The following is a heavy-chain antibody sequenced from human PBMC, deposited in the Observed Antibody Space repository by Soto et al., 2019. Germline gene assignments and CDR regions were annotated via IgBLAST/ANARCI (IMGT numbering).Heavy chain of an antibody. CDR3: TRGPRPSSVGTWDV. CDR1: GFVFEVYW. Sequence: PGGSRRLPWVASGFVFEVYWMHWGRQVHGNALACVSLLSYHCARTDYAYSVRGRFTISRDNANHALYLQMNALRGEHTPVYFCTRGPRPSSVGTWDVWGRGALVTVSS. J-gene: IGHJ4*02. D-gene: IGHD1-26*01. CDR2: LSYHCART. V-gene: IGHV3-74*01.